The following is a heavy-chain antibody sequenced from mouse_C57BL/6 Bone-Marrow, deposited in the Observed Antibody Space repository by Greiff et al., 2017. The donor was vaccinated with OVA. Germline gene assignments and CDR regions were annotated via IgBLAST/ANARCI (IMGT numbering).Heavy chain of an antibody. V-gene: IGHV1-82*01. Sequence: QVHVKQSGPELVKPGASVKISCKASGYAFSSSWMNWVKQRPGKGLEWIGRIYPGDGDTNYNGKFKGKATLTADKSSSTAYMQLSSLTSEDSAVYFCASNPPYYYGIDYWGQGTTLTVSS. CDR3: ASNPPYYYGIDY. D-gene: IGHD1-1*01. CDR2: IYPGDGDT. J-gene: IGHJ2*01. CDR1: GYAFSSSW.